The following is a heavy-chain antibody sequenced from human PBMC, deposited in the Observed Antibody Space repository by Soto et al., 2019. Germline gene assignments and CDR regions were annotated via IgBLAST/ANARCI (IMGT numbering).Heavy chain of an antibody. J-gene: IGHJ4*02. CDR1: GYTFTGYY. CDR2: INPNSGGT. V-gene: IGHV1-2*02. CDR3: ARVIGGLYYFDY. D-gene: IGHD3-16*01. Sequence: GASVKVSCKASGYTFTGYYMHWVRQAPGQGLEWMGWINPNSGGTNYAQKFQGRVTITRDTSASTAYMELSSLRSEDTAVYYCARVIGGLYYFDYWGQGTLVTVSS.